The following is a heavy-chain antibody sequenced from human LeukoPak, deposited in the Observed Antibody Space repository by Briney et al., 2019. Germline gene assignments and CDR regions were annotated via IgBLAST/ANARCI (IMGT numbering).Heavy chain of an antibody. J-gene: IGHJ3*02. V-gene: IGHV3-74*01. CDR2: INSDGINT. D-gene: IGHD1-1*01. CDR1: GFTFSNYW. Sequence: GGSLRLSCAASGFTFSNYWMHWVRQAPGKGLVWVSRINSDGINTSYADSVKGRFTISRDNSKNTLYLQMNSLRAEDTAVYYCAKLRLILGAFDIWGQGTMVTVSS. CDR3: AKLRLILGAFDI.